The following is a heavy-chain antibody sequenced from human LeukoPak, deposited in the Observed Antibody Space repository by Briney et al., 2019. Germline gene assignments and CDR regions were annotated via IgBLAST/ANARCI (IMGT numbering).Heavy chain of an antibody. J-gene: IGHJ4*02. D-gene: IGHD3-10*01. V-gene: IGHV3-30-3*01. CDR1: GFTFSSYA. CDR3: ARARLDYYGSGGDY. CDR2: ISYDGSNK. Sequence: GGSLRLSCAASGFTFSSYAMHWVRQAPGKGLEWVAVISYDGSNKYYADSVKGRFTISRDNSKNSLYLQMNSLRAEDTAVYYCARARLDYYGSGGDYWGQGTLVTVSS.